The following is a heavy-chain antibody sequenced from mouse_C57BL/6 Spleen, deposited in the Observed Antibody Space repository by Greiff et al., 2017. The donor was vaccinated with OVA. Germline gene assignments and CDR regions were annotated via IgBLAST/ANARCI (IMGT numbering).Heavy chain of an antibody. CDR2: IRNKANGYTT. Sequence: EVKLMESGGGLVQPGGSLSLSCAASGFTFTDYYMSWVRQPPGKALEWLGFIRNKANGYTTEYSASVKGRFTISRDNSQSILYLQMNALRAEDSATYYCARLESNYAWYFDVWGTGTTVTVSS. CDR1: GFTFTDYY. D-gene: IGHD2-5*01. V-gene: IGHV7-3*01. CDR3: ARLESNYAWYFDV. J-gene: IGHJ1*03.